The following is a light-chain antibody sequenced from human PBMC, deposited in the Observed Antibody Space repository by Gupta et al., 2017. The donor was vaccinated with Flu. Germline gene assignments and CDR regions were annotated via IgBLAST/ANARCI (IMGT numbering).Light chain of an antibody. J-gene: IGLJ2*01. CDR3: QTWGTGIGV. CDR2: LNSDGSH. V-gene: IGLV4-69*01. CDR1: SGHSSYA. Sequence: QLVLPQSPSASASLGASVKLTCTLSSGHSSYAIAWHQQQPEKGPRYLMKLNSDGSHTTGDAIPDRFSGSSSGAERDLTIASLQAEDEADYYCQTWGTGIGVFGGGTKLTVL.